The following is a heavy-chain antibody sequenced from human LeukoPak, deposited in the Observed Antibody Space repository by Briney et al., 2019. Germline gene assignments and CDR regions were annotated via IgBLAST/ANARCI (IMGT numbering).Heavy chain of an antibody. CDR3: ARWGSGTSPFDD. Sequence: SETLSLTCTVSGGSISSYYWSWIRQPAGKGLEWIGSIYYSGSTYYNPSLKSRVTISVDTSKNQFSLKLSSVTAADTAVYFCARWGSGTSPFDDWGQGTLVTVSS. V-gene: IGHV4-4*07. D-gene: IGHD3-16*01. CDR1: GGSISSYY. CDR2: IYYSGST. J-gene: IGHJ4*02.